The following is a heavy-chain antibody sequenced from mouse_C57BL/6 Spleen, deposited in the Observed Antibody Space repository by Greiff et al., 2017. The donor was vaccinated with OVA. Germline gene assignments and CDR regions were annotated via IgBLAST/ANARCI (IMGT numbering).Heavy chain of an antibody. CDR3: ARDLREGWFAY. J-gene: IGHJ3*01. Sequence: VKLQQPGAELVRPGSSVKLSCKASGYTFTSYWMHWVKQRPIQGLEWIGNIDPSDSETHYNQKFKDKATLTVDKSSSTAYMQLSSLASEDSAVDCCARDLREGWFAYWGQGTLVTVSA. CDR1: GYTFTSYW. D-gene: IGHD1-1*01. V-gene: IGHV1-52*01. CDR2: IDPSDSET.